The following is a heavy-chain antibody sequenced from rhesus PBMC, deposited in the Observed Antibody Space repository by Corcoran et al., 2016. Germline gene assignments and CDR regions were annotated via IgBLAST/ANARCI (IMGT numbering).Heavy chain of an antibody. J-gene: IGHJ4*01. CDR3: ARGEVSNYVDY. Sequence: QVQLQESGPGLVKPSETLSLTCAVSGGSISHDYYWSWTPQPPGKGLEWIGYIYGSGGGTNYNPSLNNRVTISIDTSKNQFSLKLSSVTAADTAVYYCARGEVSNYVDYWGQGVLVTVSS. CDR1: GGSISHDYY. V-gene: IGHV4-106*01. CDR2: IYGSGGGT. D-gene: IGHD2-33*01.